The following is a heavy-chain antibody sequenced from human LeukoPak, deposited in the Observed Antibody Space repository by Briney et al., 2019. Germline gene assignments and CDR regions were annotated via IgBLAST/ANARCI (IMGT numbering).Heavy chain of an antibody. Sequence: ASVKVSFKVSGYTLTELSMHWVRQAPGKGLEWMGGFDPEDGETIYAQKFQGRVTMTEDTSTDTAYMELSSLRSEDTAVYYCATATCGGDCSAPLDYWGQGTLVTVSS. V-gene: IGHV1-24*01. CDR1: GYTLTELS. CDR3: ATATCGGDCSAPLDY. CDR2: FDPEDGET. J-gene: IGHJ4*02. D-gene: IGHD2-21*02.